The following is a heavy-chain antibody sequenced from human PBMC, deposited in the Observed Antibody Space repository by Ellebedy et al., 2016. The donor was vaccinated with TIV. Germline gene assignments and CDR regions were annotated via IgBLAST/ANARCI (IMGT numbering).Heavy chain of an antibody. CDR3: ARDLRMYYCDY. CDR2: IYSAGIT. V-gene: IGHV3-53*01. J-gene: IGHJ4*02. CDR1: GVNVSGHS. Sequence: PGGSLRLSCAVSGVNVSGHSMTWVRQAPGRGLEWVSLIYSAGITYYADSVKGRFTISRDSSKNTVYLQMNSLRAEDTAVYYCARDLRMYYCDYWGQGTLVTVSS.